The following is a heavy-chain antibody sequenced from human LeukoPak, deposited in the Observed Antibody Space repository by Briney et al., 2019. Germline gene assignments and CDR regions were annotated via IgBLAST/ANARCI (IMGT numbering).Heavy chain of an antibody. V-gene: IGHV1-18*01. J-gene: IGHJ5*02. CDR2: ISAYNGNT. Sequence: ASVKVTYKASGYTFTSYGISWVRQAPGQGLEWMGWISAYNGNTNYAQKLQGRVTMTTDTSTSTAYMELRSLRSDDTAVYYCASSSIAPHRGWFDPWGQGTLVTVSS. CDR3: ASSSIAPHRGWFDP. D-gene: IGHD6-6*01. CDR1: GYTFTSYG.